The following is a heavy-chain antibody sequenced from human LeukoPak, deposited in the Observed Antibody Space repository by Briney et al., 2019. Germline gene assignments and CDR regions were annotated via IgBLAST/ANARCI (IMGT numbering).Heavy chain of an antibody. Sequence: GGSLRLSCAASGFTFSSYVMSWVRQAPGKGLEWVSAISGSGGSTYYADSVKGRFTISRDNSKNTLYLQMNSLRAEDTAVYYCAKGYCSSTNCKESFFDYWGQGTLVTVSS. D-gene: IGHD2-2*01. CDR1: GFTFSSYV. J-gene: IGHJ4*02. V-gene: IGHV3-23*01. CDR2: ISGSGGST. CDR3: AKGYCSSTNCKESFFDY.